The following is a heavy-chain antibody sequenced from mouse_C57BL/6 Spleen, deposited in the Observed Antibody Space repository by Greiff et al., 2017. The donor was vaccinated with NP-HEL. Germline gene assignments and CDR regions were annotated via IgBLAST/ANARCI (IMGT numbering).Heavy chain of an antibody. V-gene: IGHV5-4*01. CDR3: ARDHQLGPGGFAY. J-gene: IGHJ3*01. D-gene: IGHD4-1*02. CDR1: GFTFSSYA. Sequence: EVKLVESGGGLVKPGGSLKLSCAASGFTFSSYAMSWVRQTPEKRLEWVATISDGGSYTYYPDNVKGRFTISRDNAKNNLYLQMSHLKSEDTAMYYCARDHQLGPGGFAYWGQGTLVTVSA. CDR2: ISDGGSYT.